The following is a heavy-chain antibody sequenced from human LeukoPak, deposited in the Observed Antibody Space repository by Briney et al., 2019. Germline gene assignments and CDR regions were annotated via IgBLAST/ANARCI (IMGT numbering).Heavy chain of an antibody. CDR2: IYYSGST. J-gene: IGHJ6*03. V-gene: IGHV4-39*07. Sequence: SETLSLTCTVSGGSISSSSYYWGWIRQPPGKGLEWIGSIYYSGSTYYNPSLKSRVTISVDTSKNQFSLKLSSVTAADTAVYYCARGQGARHYYYYYMDVWGKGTTVTVSS. CDR1: GGSISSSSYY. CDR3: ARGQGARHYYYYYMDV. D-gene: IGHD1-26*01.